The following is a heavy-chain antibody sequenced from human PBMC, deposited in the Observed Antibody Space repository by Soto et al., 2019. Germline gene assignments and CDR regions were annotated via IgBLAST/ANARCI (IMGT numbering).Heavy chain of an antibody. CDR3: AREFAY. CDR1: GGAVSRGNFH. Sequence: QVQLQESGPGLVKPSETLSLTCTVSGGAVSRGNFHWNWIRQPPGKGLEWIGLIYYSGYSNYNPSLDRRVTIAFDTSKTQFSLKLGSVTAADTAVYYCAREFAYWGQGTLVTVSS. V-gene: IGHV4-61*01. J-gene: IGHJ4*02. CDR2: IYYSGYS.